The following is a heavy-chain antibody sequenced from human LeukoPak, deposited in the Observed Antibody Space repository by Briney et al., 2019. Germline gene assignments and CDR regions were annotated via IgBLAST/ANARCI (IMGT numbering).Heavy chain of an antibody. D-gene: IGHD1-1*01. CDR1: GGSISSSSYY. V-gene: IGHV4-61*05. J-gene: IGHJ4*02. CDR2: IYYSGST. CDR3: ARHVRTGTTGLDY. Sequence: PSETLSLTCTVSGGSISSSSYYWGWIRQPPGKGLEWIGYIYYSGSTNYNPSLKSRVTISVDTSKNQFSLKLSSVTAADTAVYYCARHVRTGTTGLDYWGQGTLVTVSS.